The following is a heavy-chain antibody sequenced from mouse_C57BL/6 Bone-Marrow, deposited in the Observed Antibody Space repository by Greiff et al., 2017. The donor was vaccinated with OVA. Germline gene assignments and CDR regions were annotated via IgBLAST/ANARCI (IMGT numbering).Heavy chain of an antibody. CDR1: GYTFTSYW. CDR3: AIGGIAY. J-gene: IGHJ3*01. V-gene: IGHV1-74*01. CDR2: IHPSDSDT. Sequence: VQLQQPGAELVKPGASVKVSCKASGYTFTSYWMHWVKQRPGQGLEWIGRIHPSDSDTNYNQKFKGKATLTVDKSSSTAYMQLSILKAYDSSVYYCAIGGIAYWGQGTLVTVSA.